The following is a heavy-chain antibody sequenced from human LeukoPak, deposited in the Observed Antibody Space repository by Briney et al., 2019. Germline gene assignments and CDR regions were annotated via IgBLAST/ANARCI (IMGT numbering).Heavy chain of an antibody. CDR3: AKEGTASKPSDLDY. CDR2: INHSGST. D-gene: IGHD1/OR15-1a*01. V-gene: IGHV4-34*01. Sequence: SETLSLTCAVYGGSFSGYYWSWIRQPPGKGLEWIGEINHSGSTNYNPSLKSRVTISVDTSKNQFSLKLSSVTAADTAVYYCAKEGTASKPSDLDYWGQGTLVTVSS. CDR1: GGSFSGYY. J-gene: IGHJ4*02.